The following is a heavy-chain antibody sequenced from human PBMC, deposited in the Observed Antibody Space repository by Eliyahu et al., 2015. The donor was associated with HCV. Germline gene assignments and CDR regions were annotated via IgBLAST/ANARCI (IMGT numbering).Heavy chain of an antibody. CDR2: IRSKAYGGTT. Sequence: EVQLVESGGGLVQPGRSLRLXCTASGXTFGDYAMSWVRQAXGKGLEWVGFIRSKAYGGTTEYAASVKGRFTISRDDSKSIAYLQMNSLKTEDTAVYYCTRFEQWLVRGGLYYFDYWGQGTLVTVSS. CDR3: TRFEQWLVRGGLYYFDY. J-gene: IGHJ4*02. V-gene: IGHV3-49*04. D-gene: IGHD6-19*01. CDR1: GXTFGDYA.